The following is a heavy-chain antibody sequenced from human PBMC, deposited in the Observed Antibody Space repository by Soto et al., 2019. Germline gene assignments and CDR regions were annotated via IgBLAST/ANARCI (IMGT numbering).Heavy chain of an antibody. J-gene: IGHJ4*02. CDR3: AREGGSYTLDY. V-gene: IGHV4-34*01. Sequence: QVQLQQWGAGLLKPSETLSLTCAVYGGSFSVYYWSWIRQPPGKGLEWIGEINHSGSTNYNPSLKSRVTISVDTSKNQFSLKLSSVTAADTAVYYCAREGGSYTLDYWGQGTLVTVSS. D-gene: IGHD1-26*01. CDR1: GGSFSVYY. CDR2: INHSGST.